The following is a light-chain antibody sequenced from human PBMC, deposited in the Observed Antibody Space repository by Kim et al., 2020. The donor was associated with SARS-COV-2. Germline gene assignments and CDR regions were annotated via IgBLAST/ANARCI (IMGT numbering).Light chain of an antibody. V-gene: IGKV1-5*03. Sequence: SASVGDRVTITCRASQSISTWLAWYQQKPGKAPKLLIYKASSLEIGVPSRFSGSGSGTEFTLTISSLQPDDFATYYCQQYDSYCTFGQGTKVDIK. CDR1: QSISTW. J-gene: IGKJ1*01. CDR3: QQYDSYCT. CDR2: KAS.